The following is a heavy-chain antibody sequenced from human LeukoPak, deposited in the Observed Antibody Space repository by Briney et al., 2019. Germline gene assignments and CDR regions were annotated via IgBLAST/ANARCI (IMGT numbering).Heavy chain of an antibody. D-gene: IGHD2-15*01. J-gene: IGHJ4*02. CDR3: PRELPFDY. CDR2: IKSDGSRT. Sequence: GGSLRLSCAASGFTFSNYWMHWVRQAPGKGLVWVSRIKSDGSRTDYADSVKGRFTISRDNAKITLYLQMNSLRAEDTAVYYWPRELPFDYWGQGPLVTASS. V-gene: IGHV3-74*01. CDR1: GFTFSNYW.